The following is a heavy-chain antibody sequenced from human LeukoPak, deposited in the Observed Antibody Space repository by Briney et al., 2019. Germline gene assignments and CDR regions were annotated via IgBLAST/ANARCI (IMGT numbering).Heavy chain of an antibody. Sequence: GGSLRLSCAASGFTFSSYAMSWVRQAPGKGPEWVSTIIDSGGSTYYADSVKGRFTISRDNSKNTLYLQMNSLRAGDTAVYYCAKRPSSWYYFDYWGQGTLVTVSS. D-gene: IGHD6-13*01. V-gene: IGHV3-23*01. CDR3: AKRPSSWYYFDY. J-gene: IGHJ4*02. CDR1: GFTFSSYA. CDR2: IIDSGGST.